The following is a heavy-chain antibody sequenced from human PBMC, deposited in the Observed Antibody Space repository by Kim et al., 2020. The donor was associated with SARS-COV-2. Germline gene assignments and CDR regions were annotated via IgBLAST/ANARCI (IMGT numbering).Heavy chain of an antibody. J-gene: IGHJ4*02. CDR1: GDSISTFY. CDR2: IYYSGST. CDR3: ARISTRWSPFDY. D-gene: IGHD2-2*01. V-gene: IGHV4-59*01. Sequence: SETLSLTCTVSGDSISTFYWGWIRQPPGKGLEWIGYIYYSGSTNYNPSLKSRVTISVDTSKNQFSLKLTSVTAADTAMYYCARISTRWSPFDYWGQGTLV.